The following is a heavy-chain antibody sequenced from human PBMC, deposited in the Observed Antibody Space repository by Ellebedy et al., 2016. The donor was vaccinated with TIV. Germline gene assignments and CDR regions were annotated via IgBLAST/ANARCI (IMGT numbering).Heavy chain of an antibody. CDR2: INSDGSNT. V-gene: IGHV3-74*01. CDR1: GFAFSSYW. CDR3: ARDRLLVYYYYGMDV. J-gene: IGHJ6*02. D-gene: IGHD2-15*01. Sequence: GGSLRLSCAASGFAFSSYWMHWVRQAPGKGLVWISHINSDGSNTNYADFVKGRFTISRDNAKNTLYLQMNSLRAEDTAVYYCARDRLLVYYYYGMDVWGQGTTVTVSS.